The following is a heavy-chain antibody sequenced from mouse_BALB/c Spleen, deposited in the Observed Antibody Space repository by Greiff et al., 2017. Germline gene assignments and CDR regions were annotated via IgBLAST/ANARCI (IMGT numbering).Heavy chain of an antibody. CDR3: AREGETPFDY. J-gene: IGHJ2*01. CDR1: GFTFSSYA. V-gene: IGHV5-6-5*01. Sequence: DVMLVESGGGLVKPGGSLKLSCAASGFTFSSYAMSWVRQTPEKRLEWVASISSGGSTYYPDSVKGRFTISRDNARNILYLQMSSLRSEDTAMYYCAREGETPFDYWGQGTTLTVSS. CDR2: ISSGGST.